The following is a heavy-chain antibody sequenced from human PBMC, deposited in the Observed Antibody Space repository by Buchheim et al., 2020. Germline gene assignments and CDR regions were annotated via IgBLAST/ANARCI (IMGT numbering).Heavy chain of an antibody. CDR3: ARTQLVRGVYYYGMDV. CDR2: NSPSGRTK. CDR1: GFTFSSNA. J-gene: IGHJ6*02. Sequence: EVQLVESGGDLVQPGGSLRLTCAASGFTFSSNALNWVRQAPGKGLEWVSYNSPSGRTKLYADSVKGRFTISRDNAKNSMLLQMNSLRAEDTAVYYCARTQLVRGVYYYGMDVWGQGTT. D-gene: IGHD6-13*01. V-gene: IGHV3-48*04.